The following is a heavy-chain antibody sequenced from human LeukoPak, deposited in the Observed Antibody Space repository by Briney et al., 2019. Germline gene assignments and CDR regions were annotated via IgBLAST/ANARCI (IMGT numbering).Heavy chain of an antibody. CDR3: ARGQSDISSSWYRSRNGYYYYYGMDV. D-gene: IGHD6-13*01. Sequence: SETLSLTCTVSGGSIRSSDYYWGWIRQPPGKGLEWIGSIYFSGSTYYNPSLKSRVTISVNTSKNQFSLKLSSVTAADTAVYYCARGQSDISSSWYRSRNGYYYYYGMDVWGQGTTVTVSS. V-gene: IGHV4-39*07. CDR1: GGSIRSSDYY. J-gene: IGHJ6*02. CDR2: IYFSGST.